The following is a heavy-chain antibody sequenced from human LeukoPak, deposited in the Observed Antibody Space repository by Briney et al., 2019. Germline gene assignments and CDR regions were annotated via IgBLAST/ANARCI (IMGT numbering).Heavy chain of an antibody. Sequence: GGSLRLSCAASGFTFSAYGMGWVRQAPGKGLEWVSAISVSGDITNYADSVKGRFTISRDNSKNTVSLQMNGLRAEDTALYYCAKDQRFCSGGYCYGWFDPSGQGTLVTVSS. CDR2: ISVSGDIT. J-gene: IGHJ5*02. CDR1: GFTFSAYG. V-gene: IGHV3-23*01. CDR3: AKDQRFCSGGYCYGWFDP. D-gene: IGHD2-15*01.